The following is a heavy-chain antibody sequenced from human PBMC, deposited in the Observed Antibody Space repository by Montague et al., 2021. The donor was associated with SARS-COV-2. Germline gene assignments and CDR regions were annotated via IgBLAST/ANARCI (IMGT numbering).Heavy chain of an antibody. D-gene: IGHD2-15*01. CDR1: GASISSNNW. CDR3: DGRCEEEYYFDY. J-gene: IGHJ4*02. CDR2: TYHSGST. Sequence: SETLSLTCEVSGASISSNNWWFWVRQSPGKGLEWIGETYHSGSTNYNQSLRGRVTISVDKSKNQLSLKVNSVTAADTAVYYCDGRCEEEYYFDYWGQGTLVTVSS. V-gene: IGHV4-4*02.